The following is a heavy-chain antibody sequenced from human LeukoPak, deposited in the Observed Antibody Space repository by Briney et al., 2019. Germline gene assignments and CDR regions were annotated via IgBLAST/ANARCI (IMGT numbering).Heavy chain of an antibody. Sequence: GGSLRLSCAASGFTFSSYAMSWVRQAPGKGLEWVSAISGSGGSTYYADSVKGRFTISRDNAKHTLHLQMNSLRAEDAAVYYCAKGLPSYYYDSSGFSPSYYSDYWGQGTLVTVSS. CDR2: ISGSGGST. D-gene: IGHD3-22*01. CDR1: GFTFSSYA. J-gene: IGHJ4*02. V-gene: IGHV3-23*01. CDR3: AKGLPSYYYDSSGFSPSYYSDY.